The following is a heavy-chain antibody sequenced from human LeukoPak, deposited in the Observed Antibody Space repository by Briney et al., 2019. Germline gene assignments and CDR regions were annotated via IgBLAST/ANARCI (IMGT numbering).Heavy chain of an antibody. D-gene: IGHD3-10*01. CDR1: GYTLTELS. Sequence: GASVKVSCKVSGYTLTELSMHWVRQAPGKGLEWMGGFDSEDGETIYAQKFQGRVTMTEDTSTDTAYMELSSLRSEDTAVYYCATDRRVRRVMSHYGMDVWGKGTTVTVSS. V-gene: IGHV1-24*01. CDR3: ATDRRVRRVMSHYGMDV. J-gene: IGHJ6*04. CDR2: FDSEDGET.